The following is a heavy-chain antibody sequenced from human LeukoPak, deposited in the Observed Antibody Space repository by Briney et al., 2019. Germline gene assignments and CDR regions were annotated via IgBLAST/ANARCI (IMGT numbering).Heavy chain of an antibody. CDR1: GDSISSSY. D-gene: IGHD6-19*01. CDR2: IYYNGAT. V-gene: IGHV4-59*01. CDR3: ARGQVAGTWDY. Sequence: SQTLSLTCTVSGDSISSSYWSWIRPPPGKGLEWIGYIYYNGATNYNPSLKSRVTISVDTPKNQFSLKLSSVTTADAAVYYCARGQVAGTWDYWGQGILVTVSS. J-gene: IGHJ4*02.